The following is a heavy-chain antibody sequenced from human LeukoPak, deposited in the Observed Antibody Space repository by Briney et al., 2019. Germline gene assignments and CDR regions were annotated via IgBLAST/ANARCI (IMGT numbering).Heavy chain of an antibody. CDR2: ISAYNGNT. D-gene: IGHD1-14*01. J-gene: IGHJ6*02. Sequence: ASVKVSCKASGYTFTSYGISWVRQAPGQGLEWMGWISAYNGNTKYSQKFQGRVTITRDTSASAAYMELSSLRSEDTAVYYCARETGVSYYYYYGMDVWGQGTTVTVSS. V-gene: IGHV1-18*01. CDR1: GYTFTSYG. CDR3: ARETGVSYYYYYGMDV.